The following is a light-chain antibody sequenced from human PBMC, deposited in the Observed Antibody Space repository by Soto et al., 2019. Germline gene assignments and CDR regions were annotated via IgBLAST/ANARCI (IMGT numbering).Light chain of an antibody. Sequence: LQMTESPSAMSASVGDRVNITCRARQGIKTYLAWFQQKPGKVPKRLIFSASSVQSGVPSRFSGSGSGTEFTLTISSLQPEDVATYYCLQSNSYPWTFGQGTKVQI. CDR1: QGIKTY. CDR2: SAS. J-gene: IGKJ1*01. V-gene: IGKV1-17*03. CDR3: LQSNSYPWT.